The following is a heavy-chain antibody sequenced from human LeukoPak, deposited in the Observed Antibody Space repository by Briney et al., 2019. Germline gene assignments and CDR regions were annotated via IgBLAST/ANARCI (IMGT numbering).Heavy chain of an antibody. J-gene: IGHJ6*02. CDR3: AKVLVSSSGYYYYGMDV. CDR1: GFTFSSYG. V-gene: IGHV3-30*18. Sequence: GGSLRLSCAASGFTFSSYGMHWVRQAPGKGLEWVAVISYDGSNKYYADSVKGRFTISRDNSKNTLYLQMNSLRAEDTAVYYCAKVLVSSSGYYYYGMDVGGQGTTVTVSS. CDR2: ISYDGSNK. D-gene: IGHD6-13*01.